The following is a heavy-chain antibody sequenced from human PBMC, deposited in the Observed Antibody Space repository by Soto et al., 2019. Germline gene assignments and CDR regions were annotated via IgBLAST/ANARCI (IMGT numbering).Heavy chain of an antibody. D-gene: IGHD2-21*01. V-gene: IGHV3-66*01. CDR3: ARDFRPLAQDGVVY. J-gene: IGHJ4*02. Sequence: PGGSLRLSCAASGSTVSSNYMSWVRQAPGKGLEWVSVIYSGGSTYYADSVKGRFTISRDNSKNTPYLQMNSLRAEDTAVYYCARDFRPLAQDGVVYWGQGTLVTVSS. CDR1: GSTVSSNY. CDR2: IYSGGST.